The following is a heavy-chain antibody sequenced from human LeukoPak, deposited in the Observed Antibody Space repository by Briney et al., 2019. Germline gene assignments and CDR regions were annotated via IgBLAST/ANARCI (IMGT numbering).Heavy chain of an antibody. J-gene: IGHJ4*02. CDR2: ISGFGGST. Sequence: GGSLRLSCAASGFTFIGYAVSWVRQAPGQGLEWVSTISGFGGSTYYADSVKGRFTISRDNSKNTLYLQMNSLRAEDTAVYYCAKTSYSSGWPLDYWGQGSLVTVSS. CDR1: GFTFIGYA. CDR3: AKTSYSSGWPLDY. D-gene: IGHD6-19*01. V-gene: IGHV3-23*01.